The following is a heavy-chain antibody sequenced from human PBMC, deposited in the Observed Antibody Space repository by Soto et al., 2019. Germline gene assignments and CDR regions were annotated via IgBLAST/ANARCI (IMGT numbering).Heavy chain of an antibody. V-gene: IGHV4-31*01. CDR1: GGSISGEGXX. D-gene: IGHD3-10*01. J-gene: IGHJ5*02. Sequence: QVQLQESGPGLVEPSQTLSLTCTVSGGSISGEGXXXXWXRQYSGRGLEWIGYIHYSGSTYYNPSLKXXVXXXXXXXKXXXXXXXXXXXXADXAVYYXARAWTATAGWANWFDRWGQGTLVTVSS. CDR3: ARAWTATAGWANWFDR. CDR2: IHYSGST.